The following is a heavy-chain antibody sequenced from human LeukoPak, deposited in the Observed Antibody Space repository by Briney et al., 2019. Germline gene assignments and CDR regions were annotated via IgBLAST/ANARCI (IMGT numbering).Heavy chain of an antibody. V-gene: IGHV1-58*01. CDR2: IVDGSGNT. CDR1: GFTFTTSA. J-gene: IGHJ3*02. D-gene: IGHD2-8*02. Sequence: ASVKVSCKASGFTFTTSAVQWVRQARGKRLEWIGRIVDGSGNTDHAQKFQGRLTITRDISTSTAYMDLSSLTSDDTAVYYCAAVPNANAWYWDDAFDIWGQGTMVTVSS. CDR3: AAVPNANAWYWDDAFDI.